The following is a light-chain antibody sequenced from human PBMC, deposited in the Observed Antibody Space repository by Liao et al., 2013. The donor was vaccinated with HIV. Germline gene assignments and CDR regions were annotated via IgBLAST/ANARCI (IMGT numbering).Light chain of an antibody. CDR2: RDN. V-gene: IGLV3-25*03. Sequence: SYELTQAPSVSVSPGQTARITCSGDELPKQYTYWYQQKPGQAPVLVIYRDNERPSGIPERFSGSSSGTTVTLTISGVQAEDEADYFCQSADSSGTYVVFGGGTKLTVL. J-gene: IGLJ3*02. CDR1: ELPKQY. CDR3: QSADSSGTYVV.